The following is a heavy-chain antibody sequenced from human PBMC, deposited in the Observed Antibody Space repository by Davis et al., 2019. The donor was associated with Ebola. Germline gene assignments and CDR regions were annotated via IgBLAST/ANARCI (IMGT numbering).Heavy chain of an antibody. D-gene: IGHD3-22*01. CDR3: ARDEKTYYDSSGFWGVFDY. V-gene: IGHV3-30-3*01. CDR2: ISYDGSNK. CDR1: GFTFSSYA. J-gene: IGHJ4*02. Sequence: GGSLRLSCAASGFTFSSYAMHWVRQAPGKGLEWVAVISYDGSNKYYADSVKGRFTISRDNSKNTLYLQMNSLRAEDTAVYYCARDEKTYYDSSGFWGVFDYWGQGTLVTVSS.